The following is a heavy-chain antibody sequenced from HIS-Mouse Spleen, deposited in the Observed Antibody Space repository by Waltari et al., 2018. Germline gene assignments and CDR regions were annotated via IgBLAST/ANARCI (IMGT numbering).Heavy chain of an antibody. CDR2: ISYDGSNK. CDR1: AVPFSRYG. V-gene: IGHV3-30*18. D-gene: IGHD6-19*01. J-gene: IGHJ4*02. Sequence: QVQLVESVGGVVQPGRSLRPSWAAFAVPFSRYGQHWVRQAPGKGLEWVAVISYDGSNKYYADSVKGRFTISRDNSKNTLYLQMNSLRAEDTAVYYCAKASSGWLDYWGQGTLVTVSS. CDR3: AKASSGWLDY.